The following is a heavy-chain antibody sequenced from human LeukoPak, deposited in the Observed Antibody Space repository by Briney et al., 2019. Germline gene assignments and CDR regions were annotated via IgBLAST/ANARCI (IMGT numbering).Heavy chain of an antibody. CDR1: GGSISSSSAY. V-gene: IGHV4-39*01. J-gene: IGHJ4*02. CDR3: VSPRGFSYGYFDY. CDR2: NYYSKNT. D-gene: IGHD5-18*01. Sequence: KPSETLSLTCTVSGGSISSSSAYWGWIRQPPGKGLEWIGRNYYSKNTYYNPSLKSRVTISADTSKNQFSLTLGSVSATDTAVYYCVSPRGFSYGYFDYWGQGTLVTVSS.